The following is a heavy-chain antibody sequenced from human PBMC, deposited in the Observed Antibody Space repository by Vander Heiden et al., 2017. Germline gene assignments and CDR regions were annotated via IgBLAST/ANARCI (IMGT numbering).Heavy chain of an antibody. CDR1: VGSISRGGYY. CDR3: ARTVAGTFDY. V-gene: IGHV4-31*01. D-gene: IGHD6-19*01. Sequence: QVQLPPSGPGLVNPSHTLSLTCTVSVGSISRGGYYWSWIRQHPGKGLEGIGNIYYSGSTYYNPSLKSLVTISVDTSKNQFSLKLSSVTAADTAVYYCARTVAGTFDYWGQGTLVTVSS. J-gene: IGHJ4*02. CDR2: IYYSGST.